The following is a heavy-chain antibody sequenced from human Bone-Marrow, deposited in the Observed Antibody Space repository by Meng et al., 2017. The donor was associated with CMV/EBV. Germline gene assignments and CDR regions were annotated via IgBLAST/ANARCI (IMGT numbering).Heavy chain of an antibody. CDR3: ARDQQWLRLPHYFVY. CDR2: INPSGGST. J-gene: IGHJ4*02. D-gene: IGHD5-12*01. Sequence: ASVKVSCKASGYTFTRYYMHWVRQAPGQGLEWMGIINPSGGSTSYAQKFQGRVTMTRDTSTSTLYMELSSLRSEDTAVYYCARDQQWLRLPHYFVYWGQGTLVTVSS. V-gene: IGHV1-46*01. CDR1: GYTFTRYY.